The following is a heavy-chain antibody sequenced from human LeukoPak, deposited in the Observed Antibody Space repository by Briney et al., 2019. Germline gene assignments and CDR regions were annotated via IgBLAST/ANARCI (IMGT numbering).Heavy chain of an antibody. Sequence: PSETLSLTCTVSGDSISSRSYYWAWLSQAPVKGLEWIGSIHSSGSTYYNPSLKSRLTLSVDTSKNLFSLRLISVTAADTAVYYCANSLGGDYGWLGGQFGLWGRGTLVTVSS. CDR2: IHSSGST. J-gene: IGHJ2*01. CDR1: GDSISSRSYY. D-gene: IGHD4-17*01. V-gene: IGHV4-39*02. CDR3: ANSLGGDYGWLGGQFGL.